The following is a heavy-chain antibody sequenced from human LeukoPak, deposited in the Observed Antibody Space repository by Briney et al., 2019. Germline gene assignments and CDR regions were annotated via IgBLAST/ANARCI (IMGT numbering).Heavy chain of an antibody. CDR1: GFTFDDYG. Sequence: GGSLRLSCAASGFTFDDYGMSWVRQAPGKGLEWVSGINWNGGSTGYADSVKGRFTISRDNAKNSLYLQMNSLRAEDTAVYYCARDYYYGSGSYSDYWGQGTLVTVSS. D-gene: IGHD3-10*01. J-gene: IGHJ4*02. CDR2: INWNGGST. V-gene: IGHV3-20*04. CDR3: ARDYYYGSGSYSDY.